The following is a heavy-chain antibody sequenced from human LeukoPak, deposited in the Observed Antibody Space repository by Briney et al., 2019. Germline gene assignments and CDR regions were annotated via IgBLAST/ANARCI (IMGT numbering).Heavy chain of an antibody. D-gene: IGHD3-10*01. CDR1: GFTFSSYS. Sequence: GGSLRLSCAASGFTFSSYSMNWIRQAPGKGLEWVSSISSSSSYIYYADSVKGRFTISRDKAKNSLCLQMNSLRAEDTPVYYCAGGAVRGVISVWFDPWGQGTLVTVPS. J-gene: IGHJ5*02. CDR2: ISSSSSYI. CDR3: AGGAVRGVISVWFDP. V-gene: IGHV3-21*01.